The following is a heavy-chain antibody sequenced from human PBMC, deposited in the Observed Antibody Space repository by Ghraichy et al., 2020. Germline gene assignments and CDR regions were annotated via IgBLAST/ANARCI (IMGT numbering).Heavy chain of an antibody. D-gene: IGHD6-13*01. CDR3: ATSLSSSNWFHNWFDP. Sequence: SETLSLTCAVSGGSTTSTRYYWAWLRQPPGKGLEWIGSIYYNGATYYNPSLKSRVTISVDMSKNQFSLKLSSLTAADTAVYYCATSLSSSNWFHNWFDPWGQGTLVTVSA. J-gene: IGHJ5*02. CDR1: GGSTTSTRYY. V-gene: IGHV4-39*01. CDR2: IYYNGAT.